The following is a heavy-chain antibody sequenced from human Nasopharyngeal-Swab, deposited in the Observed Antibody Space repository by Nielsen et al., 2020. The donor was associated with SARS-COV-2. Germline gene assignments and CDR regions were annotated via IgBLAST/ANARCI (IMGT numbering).Heavy chain of an antibody. J-gene: IGHJ6*02. CDR3: ASPYCSSTSCRLSYYYGMDV. Sequence: WVRQAAGQGLEWVGGIIPIFGTANYAQKFQGRVTINADKSTSTAYMELSSLRSEDTAVYYCASPYCSSTSCRLSYYYGMDVWGQGTTVTVPS. V-gene: IGHV1-69*06. CDR2: IIPIFGTA. D-gene: IGHD2-2*01.